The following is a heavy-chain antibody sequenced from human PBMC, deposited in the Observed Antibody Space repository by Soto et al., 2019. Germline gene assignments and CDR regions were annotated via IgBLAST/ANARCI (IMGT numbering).Heavy chain of an antibody. CDR2: IIPIFGTA. V-gene: IGHV1-69*13. Sequence: SVKVSCKASGGTFSSYAISWGRQAPGQGLEWMGGIIPIFGTANYAQKFQGRVTITADESTSTAYMELSSLRSEDTAVYYCARDLAYCGGDCYPDAFDIWGQGTMVTVSS. D-gene: IGHD2-21*02. CDR3: ARDLAYCGGDCYPDAFDI. J-gene: IGHJ3*02. CDR1: GGTFSSYA.